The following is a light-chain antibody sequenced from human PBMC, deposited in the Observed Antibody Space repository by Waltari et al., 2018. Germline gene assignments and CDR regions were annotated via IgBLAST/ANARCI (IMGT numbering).Light chain of an antibody. CDR2: RVS. Sequence: QSRVHSDGNTYLKWFQQRPGQSPRRLIYRVSNRDSGVPDRFSGSGSGTDFTLKISRVEAEDVGIYDCRQGIHVPRTFGQGTRVESK. V-gene: IGKV2-30*02. CDR1: QSRVHSDGNTY. CDR3: RQGIHVPRT. J-gene: IGKJ1*01.